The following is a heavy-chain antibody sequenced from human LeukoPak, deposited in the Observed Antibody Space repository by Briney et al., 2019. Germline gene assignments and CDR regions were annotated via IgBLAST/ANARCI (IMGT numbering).Heavy chain of an antibody. CDR2: ISYTGGT. CDR3: ARIIVGASFDY. CDR1: GGSLNNGPSY. Sequence: SETLSLTCTVSGGSLNNGPSYWRWVRQHPGKGLEWIGYISYTGGTYYNPSLESRVSMSVDTSKNQFSLKLSSVTAADTAMYYCARIIVGASFDYWGQGTLDSVSS. V-gene: IGHV4-31*03. J-gene: IGHJ4*02. D-gene: IGHD1-26*01.